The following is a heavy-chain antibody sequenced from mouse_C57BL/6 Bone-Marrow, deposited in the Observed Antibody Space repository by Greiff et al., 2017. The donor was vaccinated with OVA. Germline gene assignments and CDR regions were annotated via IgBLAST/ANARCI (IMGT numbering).Heavy chain of an antibody. D-gene: IGHD1-1*01. CDR1: GYTFTSYT. CDR2: INPSSGYT. Sequence: VQLQQSGAELARPGASVKMSCKASGYTFTSYTMHWVKQRPGQGLEWIGYINPSSGYTKYNQKFKDKATLTSDKSSSTAYMQLSRLTSEDSAVYYCARGDLLLPFAYWGQGTLVTVSA. V-gene: IGHV1-4*01. CDR3: ARGDLLLPFAY. J-gene: IGHJ3*01.